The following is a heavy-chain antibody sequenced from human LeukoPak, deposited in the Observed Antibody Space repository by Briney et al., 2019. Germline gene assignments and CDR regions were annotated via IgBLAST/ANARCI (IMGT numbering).Heavy chain of an antibody. CDR1: GGSISSYY. D-gene: IGHD2-2*01. J-gene: IGHJ5*02. Sequence: SETLSLTCTVSGGSISSYYWSWIRQPPGKGLEWIGYIYYSGSTNYNPSLKSRVTISVDTSKNQFSLKLSSVIAADTAVYYCARARSTSFNRFDPWGQGTLVTVSS. CDR3: ARARSTSFNRFDP. V-gene: IGHV4-59*01. CDR2: IYYSGST.